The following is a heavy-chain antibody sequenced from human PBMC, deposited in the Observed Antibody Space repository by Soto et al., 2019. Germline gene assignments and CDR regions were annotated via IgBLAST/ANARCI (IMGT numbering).Heavy chain of an antibody. CDR3: ASRYCSGGGCFYGLDV. V-gene: IGHV4-59*01. Sequence: SETLSLTCSVSGGSISNYYWNWIRQPPGKGLEWIGYIYYSGGTNYNPSLKSRVTISADTSKNQFFLKLTSVTAADTAVYYCASRYCSGGGCFYGLDVWGQGTTVTVSS. D-gene: IGHD2-15*01. CDR1: GGSISNYY. J-gene: IGHJ6*02. CDR2: IYYSGGT.